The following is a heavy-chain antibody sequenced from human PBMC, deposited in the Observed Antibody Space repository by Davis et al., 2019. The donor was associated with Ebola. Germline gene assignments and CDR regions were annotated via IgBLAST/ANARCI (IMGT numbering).Heavy chain of an antibody. V-gene: IGHV3-74*01. Sequence: GESLKISCAASGFTFSSYWMHWVRQAPGKGLVWVSRINSDGSSTSYADSVKGRFTISRDNAKNTLYLQMNSLRVEDTALYYCARDYGIAARRDWFDPWGQGTLVTVSS. CDR2: INSDGSST. J-gene: IGHJ5*02. CDR1: GFTFSSYW. CDR3: ARDYGIAARRDWFDP. D-gene: IGHD6-6*01.